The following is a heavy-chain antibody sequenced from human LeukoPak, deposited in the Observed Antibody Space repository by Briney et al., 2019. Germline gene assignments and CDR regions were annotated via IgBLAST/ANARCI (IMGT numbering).Heavy chain of an antibody. CDR2: INPDGSEK. Sequence: GGSLRLSCAASGFTFNIHWMTWVRQAPGKGLERVAKINPDGSEKYYVDSVKGRFTISRDNSKNTLYLQMNSLRVEDTAVYYCAKLGSSGFIYWYLDLWGRGTLVTVSS. D-gene: IGHD6-19*01. CDR3: AKLGSSGFIYWYLDL. V-gene: IGHV3-7*01. J-gene: IGHJ2*01. CDR1: GFTFNIHW.